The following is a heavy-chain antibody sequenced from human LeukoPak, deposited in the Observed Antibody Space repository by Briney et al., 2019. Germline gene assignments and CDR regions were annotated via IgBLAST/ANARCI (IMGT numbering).Heavy chain of an antibody. J-gene: IGHJ6*02. Sequence: GGSLRLSCAASGFTFSSYGMHWVRQAPGKGLEWVAVISYDGSNKYYADSVKGRFTISRDNSKNTLYLQMNSLRAEDTAVYYCANPSGGVRGVTRSPYYYYGMDVWGQGTAVTVSS. CDR1: GFTFSSYG. CDR3: ANPSGGVRGVTRSPYYYYGMDV. V-gene: IGHV3-30*18. D-gene: IGHD3-10*01. CDR2: ISYDGSNK.